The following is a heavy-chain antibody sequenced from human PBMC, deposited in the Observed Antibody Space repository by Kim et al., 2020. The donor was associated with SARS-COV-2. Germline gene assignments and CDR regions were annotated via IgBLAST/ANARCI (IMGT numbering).Heavy chain of an antibody. Sequence: SETLSLTCTVSGGSISSGSYYWSWIRQPAGKGLEWIGRIYTSGSTNYNPSLTSRVTISVDTSKNQFSLKLSSVTAADTAVYYCASSSIALNWFDPWGQGTLVSVSS. J-gene: IGHJ5*02. CDR1: GGSISSGSYY. CDR2: IYTSGST. D-gene: IGHD2-21*01. V-gene: IGHV4-61*02. CDR3: ASSSIALNWFDP.